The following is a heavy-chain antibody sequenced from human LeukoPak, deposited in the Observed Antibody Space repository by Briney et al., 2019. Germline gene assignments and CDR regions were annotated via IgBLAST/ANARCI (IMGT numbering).Heavy chain of an antibody. Sequence: GGSLRLSCAASGFTFSSYAMSWVRQAPGKGLEWVSAISGSGGSTYYADSVKGRFTISRDNSKNTLYLQMNSLRAEDTAVYYCAKKGRERRFLEWLYDYWGQGTLVTVSS. J-gene: IGHJ4*02. V-gene: IGHV3-23*01. D-gene: IGHD3-3*01. CDR2: ISGSGGST. CDR1: GFTFSSYA. CDR3: AKKGRERRFLEWLYDY.